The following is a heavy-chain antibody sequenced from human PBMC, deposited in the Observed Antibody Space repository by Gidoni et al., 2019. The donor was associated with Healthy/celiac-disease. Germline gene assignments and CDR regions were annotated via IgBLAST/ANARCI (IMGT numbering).Heavy chain of an antibody. V-gene: IGHV1-2*06. CDR2: INPNSGGT. CDR3: ARDVDQIAAAGKVYFQH. D-gene: IGHD6-13*01. Sequence: QVQLVQSGAEVKKPGASVKVSCKASGYTFTGYYLHRGRQAPGQGLEWMGRINPNSGGTNYAQKFQGRVTMTRDTSISTAYMELSRLRSDDTAVYYCARDVDQIAAAGKVYFQHWGQGTLVTVSS. CDR1: GYTFTGYY. J-gene: IGHJ1*01.